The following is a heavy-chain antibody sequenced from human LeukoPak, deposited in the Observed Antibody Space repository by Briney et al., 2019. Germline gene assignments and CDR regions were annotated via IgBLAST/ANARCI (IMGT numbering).Heavy chain of an antibody. Sequence: SVKVSCKASGGTFSSYAISWVRQAPGRGLEWMGGIIPIFGTANYAQKFQGRVTITADESTSTAYMELSSLRSEDTAVYYCARLNTVVTSGPWADYWGQGTLVTVSS. V-gene: IGHV1-69*13. CDR2: IIPIFGTA. J-gene: IGHJ4*02. D-gene: IGHD4-23*01. CDR3: ARLNTVVTSGPWADY. CDR1: GGTFSSYA.